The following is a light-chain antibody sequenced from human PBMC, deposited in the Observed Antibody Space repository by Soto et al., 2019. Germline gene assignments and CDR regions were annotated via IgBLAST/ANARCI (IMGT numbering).Light chain of an antibody. V-gene: IGLV2-14*01. CDR1: SSDVGGYNY. J-gene: IGLJ2*01. Sequence: QSALTQPASLSGSPGQSITISCTGTSSDVGGYNYVSWYQQHPGRAPKLIIYGVSNRPSGVSYRLSASKSGNTASLTISGLQAEDEADYYCRSYISVTSPVVFGGGTKLTVL. CDR2: GVS. CDR3: RSYISVTSPVV.